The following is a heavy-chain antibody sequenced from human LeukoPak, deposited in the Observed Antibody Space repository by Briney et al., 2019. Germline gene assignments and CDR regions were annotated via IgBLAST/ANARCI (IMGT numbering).Heavy chain of an antibody. CDR1: GFTFSDYY. J-gene: IGHJ5*02. CDR2: ISSSDNTI. CDR3: ARGFYTYDQ. D-gene: IGHD5-24*01. Sequence: PGGSLRLSCAASGFTFSDYYMSWIRQAPGKGLEWVSSISSSDNTIYYTDSVKGRFAISRDNAKNSLYLQMKSLRAEDTAVYYCARGFYTYDQWGQGTRVTVSS. V-gene: IGHV3-11*04.